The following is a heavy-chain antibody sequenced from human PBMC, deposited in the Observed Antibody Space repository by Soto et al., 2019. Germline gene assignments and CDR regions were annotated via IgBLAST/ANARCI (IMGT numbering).Heavy chain of an antibody. J-gene: IGHJ4*02. V-gene: IGHV3-23*01. D-gene: IGHD6-19*01. CDR2: ISGSGGST. CDR1: GFTFSSYA. Sequence: PWGSLRLACAASGFTFSSYAMSWVRQAPGKGLEWVSAISGSGGSTYYADSVKGRFTISRDNSKNTLYLQMNSLRAEDTDVYYCAKAQHTEQWLVFFEYWGQGTLVTVSS. CDR3: AKAQHTEQWLVFFEY.